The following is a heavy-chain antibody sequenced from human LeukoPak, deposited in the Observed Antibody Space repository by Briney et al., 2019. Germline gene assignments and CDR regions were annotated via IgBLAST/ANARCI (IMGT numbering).Heavy chain of an antibody. CDR3: ARESDYNNNVDS. CDR2: IYTSGRP. V-gene: IGHV4-61*02. J-gene: IGHJ4*02. D-gene: IGHD4-11*01. CDR1: GASIGTGNYY. Sequence: SQTLSLTCTVSGASIGTGNYYWSWIRQPAGKGLEWIGRIYTSGRPTYNPSLKSRVTMSLDTSKNQFSLKLNSVTATDSAVYCGARESDYNNNVDSWGQGTLVTVSS.